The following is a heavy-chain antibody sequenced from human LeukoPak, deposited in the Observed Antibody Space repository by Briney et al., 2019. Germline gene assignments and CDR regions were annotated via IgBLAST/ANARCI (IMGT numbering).Heavy chain of an antibody. CDR1: GFTFSSYA. J-gene: IGHJ4*02. CDR3: AKDPYGGYAYYFDY. D-gene: IGHD5-12*01. Sequence: PGGSLRLSCAASGFTFSSYAMSWVRQAPGKGLEWVSAISGSGDSTYYADSVKGRFTISRDNSKNTLYLQMNSLRAEDTAVYYCAKDPYGGYAYYFDYWGQGTLVTVSS. CDR2: ISGSGDST. V-gene: IGHV3-23*01.